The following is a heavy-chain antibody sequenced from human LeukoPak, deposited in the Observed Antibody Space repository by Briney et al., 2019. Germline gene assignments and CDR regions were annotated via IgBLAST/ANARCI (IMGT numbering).Heavy chain of an antibody. CDR3: APTARFLEWSPSWY. D-gene: IGHD3-3*01. CDR1: GYTFTGYY. Sequence: GASVKVSCKASGYTFTGYYMHWVRQAPGKGLEWMGLVDPEDGETIYAEKFQGRVTITADTSTDTAYMELSSLRSEDTAVYYCAPTARFLEWSPSWYWGQGTLATVSS. V-gene: IGHV1-69-2*01. J-gene: IGHJ4*02. CDR2: VDPEDGET.